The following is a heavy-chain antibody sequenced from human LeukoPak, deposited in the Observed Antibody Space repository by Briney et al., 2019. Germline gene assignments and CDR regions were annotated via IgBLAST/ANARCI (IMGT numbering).Heavy chain of an antibody. J-gene: IGHJ5*02. D-gene: IGHD6-13*01. Sequence: SETLSLTCTVSGGSISTYYWSWIRQPPGKGLEWIGYIYNSGSTNYNPSLQSRVTISVDTSKNQFSLRLTSVTAADTAVYYCAKAVAAAGRFGFDPWGQGTLVTVSA. CDR1: GGSISTYY. CDR2: IYNSGST. V-gene: IGHV4-59*01. CDR3: AKAVAAAGRFGFDP.